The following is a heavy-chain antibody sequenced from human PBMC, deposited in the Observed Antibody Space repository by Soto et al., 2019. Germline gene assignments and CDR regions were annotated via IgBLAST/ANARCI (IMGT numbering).Heavy chain of an antibody. J-gene: IGHJ6*02. V-gene: IGHV3-30*18. CDR3: AKDSSFYGMDV. Sequence: GGSLRLSCAASGFTFSSYGMHWVRQAPGKGLEWVAVISYDGSNKYYADSVKGRFTISRDNSKNTLYLQMNSLRAEDTAVYYCAKDSSFYGMDVWGQGTTVTVSS. CDR1: GFTFSSYG. D-gene: IGHD3-16*02. CDR2: ISYDGSNK.